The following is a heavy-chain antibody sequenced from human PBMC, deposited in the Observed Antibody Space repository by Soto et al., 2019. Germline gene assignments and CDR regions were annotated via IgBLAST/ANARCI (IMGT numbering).Heavy chain of an antibody. CDR2: IIPILGIA. Sequence: VKVSCTASGGIFSSYTISWVRQAPGQGLEWMGRIIPILGIANYAQKFQGRVTITADKSTSTAYMEMSSLRSEDTAVYYCARVLEQQLVYGFDYWGQGTLVTVSS. J-gene: IGHJ4*02. D-gene: IGHD6-13*01. CDR1: GGIFSSYT. V-gene: IGHV1-69*02. CDR3: ARVLEQQLVYGFDY.